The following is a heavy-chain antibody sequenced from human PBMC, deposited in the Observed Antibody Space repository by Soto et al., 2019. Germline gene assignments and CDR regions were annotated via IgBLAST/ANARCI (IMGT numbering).Heavy chain of an antibody. J-gene: IGHJ4*02. CDR3: AKLQEASGLLTSYIDY. Sequence: LSLTCTVSGGSISSGNYYWSWIRQPPGKGLEWNGFISYSGSTYYSTSLKRRVTISVDTSKSQFSLNLSFVTAADTAVYYCAKLQEASGLLTSYIDYWGQGAQVTVSS. CDR2: ISYSGST. V-gene: IGHV4-30-4*01. D-gene: IGHD1-26*01. CDR1: GGSISSGNYY.